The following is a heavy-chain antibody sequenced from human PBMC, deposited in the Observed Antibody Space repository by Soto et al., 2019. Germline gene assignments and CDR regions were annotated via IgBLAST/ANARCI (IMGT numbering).Heavy chain of an antibody. V-gene: IGHV1-18*01. Sequence: QVQLVQSGGEVKKPGASVKVSCKTSGYSFTTYGISWVRQAPGQGLEWMGWISAYNGNTNYAQKLQGRVTMTTDTSTSTADMELRSPRSDDTAVYYCAREGPAPYYYYGMDVWGQGSTVTVSS. J-gene: IGHJ6*02. CDR2: ISAYNGNT. CDR1: GYSFTTYG. CDR3: AREGPAPYYYYGMDV.